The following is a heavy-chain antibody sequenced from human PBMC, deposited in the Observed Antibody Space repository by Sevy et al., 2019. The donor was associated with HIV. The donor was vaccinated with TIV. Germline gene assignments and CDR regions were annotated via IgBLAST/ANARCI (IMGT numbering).Heavy chain of an antibody. V-gene: IGHV3-23*01. CDR1: GFTFSSYA. D-gene: IGHD2-2*01. CDR2: ISGNGGYT. Sequence: GGSLRLSCEASGFTFSSYAMSWVRQAPGKGLEWVSVISGNGGYTYYADSVKGRFTISRDTSKNTLYLQMNSLRAEDTALYYCAKGSTSSSEVGYFDYWGQGTLVTVSS. J-gene: IGHJ4*02. CDR3: AKGSTSSSEVGYFDY.